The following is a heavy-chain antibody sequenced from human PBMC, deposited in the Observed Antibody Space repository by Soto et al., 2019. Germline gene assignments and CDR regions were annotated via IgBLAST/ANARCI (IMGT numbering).Heavy chain of an antibody. J-gene: IGHJ6*02. CDR1: GFPLNNYA. V-gene: IGHV3-23*01. CDR2: STGPGGST. CDR3: GKGHSDYQGDYNYYGMDI. Sequence: EVQLLESGGGLVQPGGSLRLSCAGSGFPLNNYAINWVRKGPGKGLEWVAASTGPGGSTYNEDSVKGRFTVSRDNSKKTVYLQLDGLRAEDTAVYYCGKGHSDYQGDYNYYGMDIWGQGTTVTVSS. D-gene: IGHD4-4*01.